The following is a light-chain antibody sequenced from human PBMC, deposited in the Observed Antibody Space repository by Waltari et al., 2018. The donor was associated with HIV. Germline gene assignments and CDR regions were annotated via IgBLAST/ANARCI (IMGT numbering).Light chain of an antibody. CDR1: QSLRHSNGNNY. V-gene: IGKV2-28*01. CDR2: LGY. J-gene: IGKJ4*01. Sequence: IVMTQSPLSLAVTPGEPASISCRSSQSLRHSNGNNYLDWHVQKPGQSPQLLIYLGYNRASGVPDRISGSESGTEFTLKITRVEAEDVGVYYCMQALNVPLTFGGGNKVEIK. CDR3: MQALNVPLT.